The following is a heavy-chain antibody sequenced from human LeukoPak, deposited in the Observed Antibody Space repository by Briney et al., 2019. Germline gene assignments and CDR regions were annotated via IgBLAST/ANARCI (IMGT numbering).Heavy chain of an antibody. J-gene: IGHJ4*02. CDR2: IGAGGRST. CDR3: AKDRDGGPNTKAKGFDS. Sequence: GGSLRLSCAASGFTFISYSMSWVRQAPGKGLEWVSGIGAGGRSTYYADSVKGRFTISRDNSGNTLYLQMNSLRAEDTAVYFCAKDRDGGPNTKAKGFDSWAQGSLVSVSS. CDR1: GFTFISYS. D-gene: IGHD3-16*01. V-gene: IGHV3-23*01.